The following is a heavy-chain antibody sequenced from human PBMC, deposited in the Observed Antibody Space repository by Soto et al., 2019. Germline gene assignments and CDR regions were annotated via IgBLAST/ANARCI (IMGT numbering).Heavy chain of an antibody. V-gene: IGHV1-18*01. Sequence: QAQLVQSGAEVKKPGASVKVSCQAGGYTFADYGIRWVRQDPGQGLEWVGWIGPYNGNTNYAQNLQDRVTMTTDTSTNTAYMELRSLRSDDTALYYCARCYCTVGSCYTCWHFDLWGRGTLLTVSS. CDR2: IGPYNGNT. CDR1: GYTFADYG. J-gene: IGHJ2*01. CDR3: ARCYCTVGSCYTCWHFDL. D-gene: IGHD2-15*01.